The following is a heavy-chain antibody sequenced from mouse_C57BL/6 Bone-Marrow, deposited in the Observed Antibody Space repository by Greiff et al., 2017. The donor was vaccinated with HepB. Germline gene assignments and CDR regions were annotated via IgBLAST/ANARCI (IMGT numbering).Heavy chain of an antibody. CDR3: ARERGVVVPYAMDY. V-gene: IGHV5-4*01. J-gene: IGHJ4*01. CDR2: ISDGGSYT. CDR1: GFTFSSYA. Sequence: EVKVVESGGGLVKPGGSLKLSCAASGFTFSSYAMSWVRQTPEKRLEWVATISDGGSYTYYPDNVKGRFTISRDNAKNNLYLQMSHLKSEDTAMYYCARERGVVVPYAMDYWGQGTSVTVSS. D-gene: IGHD1-1*01.